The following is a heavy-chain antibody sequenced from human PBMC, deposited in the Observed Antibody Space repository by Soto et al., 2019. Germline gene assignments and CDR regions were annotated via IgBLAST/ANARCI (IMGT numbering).Heavy chain of an antibody. CDR1: GFTFSSYW. D-gene: IGHD6-19*01. Sequence: EVQLVESGGGLVQPGGSLRLSCAASGFTFSSYWMSWVRQAPGKGLEWVANIKQDGSEKYYVDSVKGRFTISRDNTKNSLFLQMNSLRAEDTAVYYCARLVAGTLIWCDPWGQGTLVTVSS. J-gene: IGHJ5*02. CDR3: ARLVAGTLIWCDP. CDR2: IKQDGSEK. V-gene: IGHV3-7*01.